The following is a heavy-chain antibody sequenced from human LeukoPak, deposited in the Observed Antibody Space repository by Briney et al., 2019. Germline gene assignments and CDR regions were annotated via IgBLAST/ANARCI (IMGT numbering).Heavy chain of an antibody. Sequence: GGSLRLFCAASGFTFSSYAMSWVRQAPGEGLEWVSAISGSGGSTYYADSVKGRFTISRDNSKNTLYLQMNSLRAEDTAVYYCAKLSSMVRGVIITPLLEDWGQGTLVTVSS. CDR3: AKLSSMVRGVIITPLLED. V-gene: IGHV3-23*01. CDR1: GFTFSSYA. J-gene: IGHJ4*02. D-gene: IGHD3-10*01. CDR2: ISGSGGST.